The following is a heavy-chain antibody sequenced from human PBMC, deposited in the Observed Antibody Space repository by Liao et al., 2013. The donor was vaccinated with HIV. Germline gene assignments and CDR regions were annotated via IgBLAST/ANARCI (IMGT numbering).Heavy chain of an antibody. CDR2: INHSGST. CDR3: ARMVLTVTTTPHFDY. Sequence: QVQLQQWGAGLLKPSETLSLTCAVYGGSFSGYYWSWIRQPPGKGLEWIGEINHSGSTNYNPSLKSRVTISVDTSKNQFSLKLSSVTAADTAVYYCARMVLTVTTTPHFDYWGQGTLVTVSS. CDR1: GGSFSGYY. V-gene: IGHV4-34*01. D-gene: IGHD4-17*01. J-gene: IGHJ4*02.